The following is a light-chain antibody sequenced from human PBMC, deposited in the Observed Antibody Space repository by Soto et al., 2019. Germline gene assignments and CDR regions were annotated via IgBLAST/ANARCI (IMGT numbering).Light chain of an antibody. V-gene: IGKV1-13*02. CDR2: DVS. CDR3: QQFNTYPIT. J-gene: IGKJ5*01. CDR1: QDIRGA. Sequence: IQLTQSPSSLSASVGDRVTITCRASQDIRGALAWYQQKPGKATKLLIYDVSSLHSGVPSRFSGSGSGTDFTLTISSLQPEDFATYYCQQFNTYPITFGQGTRLEIK.